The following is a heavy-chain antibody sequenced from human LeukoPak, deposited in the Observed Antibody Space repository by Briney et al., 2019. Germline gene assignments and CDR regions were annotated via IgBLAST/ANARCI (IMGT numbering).Heavy chain of an antibody. CDR2: ISGSGGST. CDR3: TKDENYYDSSGYYMRGAFDI. V-gene: IGHV3-23*01. J-gene: IGHJ3*02. D-gene: IGHD3-22*01. Sequence: GGSLRLSCAASGFTFSSYAMSWVRQAPGKGLEWVSAISGSGGSTYYADSVKGRFTISRDNSKNTLYLQMDSLRAEDTAVYYCTKDENYYDSSGYYMRGAFDIWGQGTMVTVSS. CDR1: GFTFSSYA.